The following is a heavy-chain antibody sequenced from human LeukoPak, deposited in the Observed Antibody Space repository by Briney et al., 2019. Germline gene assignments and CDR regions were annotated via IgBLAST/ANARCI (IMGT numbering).Heavy chain of an antibody. CDR2: IYGSGTT. V-gene: IGHV4-4*07. CDR3: ARENRDFEGSGYYVDY. Sequence: SETLSLTCTVSGGSTSGYYRNWMRQPAGKGLEWIGRIYGSGTTDYNSSLRSRVTMSVDTSKSQFSLKLTSVTAADMAVYYCARENRDFEGSGYYVDYWGQGTLVTVSS. CDR1: GGSTSGYY. J-gene: IGHJ4*02. D-gene: IGHD3-3*01.